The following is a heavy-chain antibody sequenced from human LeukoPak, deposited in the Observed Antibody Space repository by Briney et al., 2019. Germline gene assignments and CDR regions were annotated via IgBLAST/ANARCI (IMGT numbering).Heavy chain of an antibody. J-gene: IGHJ4*02. CDR1: GFTFSNAW. CDR2: IKIKTAGGTT. V-gene: IGHV3-15*01. D-gene: IGHD2-21*01. CDR3: VRDGGMGIV. Sequence: PGGSLRLSCAASGFTFSNAWMSWVRQAPGKGLELVVRIKIKTAGGTTDYAAPVKGRFTISRDDSKNTLYLQMNSLKTEDTAVYYCVRDGGMGIVWGQGTLVTVSS.